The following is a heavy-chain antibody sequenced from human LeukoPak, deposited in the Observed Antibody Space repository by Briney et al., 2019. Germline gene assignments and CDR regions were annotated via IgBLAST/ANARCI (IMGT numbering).Heavy chain of an antibody. CDR3: ARAPASGDYFDY. D-gene: IGHD4-17*01. J-gene: IGHJ4*02. CDR2: IYIGGST. Sequence: PGGSLRLSCAASGFTVSSNYLSWVRQAPGQGLEWVSVIYIGGSTYYADSVKGRFTISSDNSKNTLYLQKNSLRAEDTAVYYCARAPASGDYFDYWGQGTLVTVSS. CDR1: GFTVSSNY. V-gene: IGHV3-66*01.